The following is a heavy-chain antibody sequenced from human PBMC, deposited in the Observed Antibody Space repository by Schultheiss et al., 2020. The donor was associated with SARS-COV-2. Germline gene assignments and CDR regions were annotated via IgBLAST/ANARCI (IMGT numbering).Heavy chain of an antibody. CDR3: TTVRGRGYDFWSGYPDFDY. D-gene: IGHD3-3*01. J-gene: IGHJ4*02. CDR2: IKSKTDGGTT. CDR1: GFTFSNAW. Sequence: GGSLRLSCAASGFTFSNAWMSWVRQAPGKGLEWVGRIKSKTDGGTTDYAAPVKGRFTISRDDSKNTLYLQMNSLKTEDTAVYYCTTVRGRGYDFWSGYPDFDYWGQGTLVTVSS. V-gene: IGHV3-15*01.